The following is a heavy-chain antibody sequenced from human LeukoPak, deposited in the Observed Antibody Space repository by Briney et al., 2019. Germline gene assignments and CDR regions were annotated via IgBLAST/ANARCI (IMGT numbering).Heavy chain of an antibody. Sequence: HPGGSLRLSCAASEFTFSSYAMSWVRQAPGKGLEWVSAISGSGGSTYYADSVKGRFTISRDNSKNTLYLQMNSLRAEDTAVYYCAKDGGYSYGYFDYWGQGTLVTVSS. CDR2: ISGSGGST. CDR1: EFTFSSYA. J-gene: IGHJ4*02. CDR3: AKDGGYSYGYFDY. V-gene: IGHV3-23*01. D-gene: IGHD5-18*01.